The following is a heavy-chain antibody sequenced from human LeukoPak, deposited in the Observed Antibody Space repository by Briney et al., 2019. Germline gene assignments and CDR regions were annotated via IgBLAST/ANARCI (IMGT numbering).Heavy chain of an antibody. Sequence: GGSLRLSCAASGFSFLHYGMHWVRQAPGKGLEWVAFISSDGSKEYYADSVKGRFTISRDNSKNTLYLHVNSPGAEDTAVFFCAKDGYCSGGSCYANFFDRWGQGTLVTVSS. V-gene: IGHV3-30*18. D-gene: IGHD2-15*01. CDR1: GFSFLHYG. J-gene: IGHJ4*02. CDR2: ISSDGSKE. CDR3: AKDGYCSGGSCYANFFDR.